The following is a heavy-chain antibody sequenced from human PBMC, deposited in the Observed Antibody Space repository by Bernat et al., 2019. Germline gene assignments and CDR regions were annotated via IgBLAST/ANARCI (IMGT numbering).Heavy chain of an antibody. CDR2: IYHSGST. CDR1: GGSISSSNW. J-gene: IGHJ2*01. CDR3: SGGHSSSWSETGNYWYFDL. V-gene: IGHV4-4*02. D-gene: IGHD6-13*01. Sequence: QVQLQESGPGLVKPSGTLSLTCAVSGGSISSSNWWSWVRQPPGKGLEWIGEIYHSGSTNYNPSLKSRVTISVDKSKNQFSLNLSSVTAADTAVYYCSGGHSSSWSETGNYWYFDLWGRGTLVTGPS.